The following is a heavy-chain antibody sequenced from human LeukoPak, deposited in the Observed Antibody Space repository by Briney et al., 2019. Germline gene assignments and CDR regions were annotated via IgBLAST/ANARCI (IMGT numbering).Heavy chain of an antibody. V-gene: IGHV1-2*02. J-gene: IGHJ4*02. CDR2: INPNSGGT. CDR1: GYTFTGYY. Sequence: ASVKVSCKASGYTFTGYYMHWVRQAPGQGLEWMGWINPNSGGTNYAQKFQGRVTMTRDTSISTAYMELSRLRSDDTAVYCCARGGLAIFGVVARGGDYWGQGTLVTVSS. D-gene: IGHD3-3*01. CDR3: ARGGLAIFGVVARGGDY.